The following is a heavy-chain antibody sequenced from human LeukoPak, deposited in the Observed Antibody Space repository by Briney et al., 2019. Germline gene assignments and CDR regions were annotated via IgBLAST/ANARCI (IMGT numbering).Heavy chain of an antibody. J-gene: IGHJ4*02. V-gene: IGHV3-30*02. D-gene: IGHD2-2*01. Sequence: TGGSLRLSCAASGFTFSSYGMHWVRQAPGKGLEWVAFIRYDGSNKYYADSVKGRFTISRDNSKNTLYLQMNSLGAEDTAVYYCARDPGLRYCSSTSCPEDYWGQGTLVTVSS. CDR1: GFTFSSYG. CDR3: ARDPGLRYCSSTSCPEDY. CDR2: IRYDGSNK.